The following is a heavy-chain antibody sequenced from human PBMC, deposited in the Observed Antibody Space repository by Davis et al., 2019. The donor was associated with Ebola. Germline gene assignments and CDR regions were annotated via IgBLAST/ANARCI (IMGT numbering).Heavy chain of an antibody. V-gene: IGHV3-11*01. CDR2: ISSSGSTI. D-gene: IGHD5-12*01. CDR1: GFTFSDYY. J-gene: IGHJ6*02. CDR3: ARKLNIVASYYYYGMDV. Sequence: GESLKIFCAASGFTFSDYYMSWIRQAPGKGLEWVSYISSSGSTIYYADSVKGRFTISRDNAKNSLYLRMNSLRAEDTAVYYCARKLNIVASYYYYGMDVWGQGTTVTVSS.